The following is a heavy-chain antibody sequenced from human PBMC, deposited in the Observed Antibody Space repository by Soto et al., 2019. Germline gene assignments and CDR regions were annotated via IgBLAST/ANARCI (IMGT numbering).Heavy chain of an antibody. CDR2: INHSGST. Sequence: QVQLQQWGAGLLKPSETLSLTCAVYGGSFSGYYWSWIRQPPGKGLEWIGEINHSGSTNYNPSLKSRVTISVDTSKNQFSLKLSSVTAADTAVYYCARVITGTTYDYWGQGTLVTVSS. CDR3: ARVITGTTYDY. V-gene: IGHV4-34*01. CDR1: GGSFSGYY. J-gene: IGHJ4*02. D-gene: IGHD1-7*01.